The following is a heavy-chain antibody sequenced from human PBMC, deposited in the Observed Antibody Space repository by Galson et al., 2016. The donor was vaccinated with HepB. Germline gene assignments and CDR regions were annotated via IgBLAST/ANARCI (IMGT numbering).Heavy chain of an antibody. CDR3: AKEGTIFGVVPYGMDV. CDR1: RFTFSSYA. D-gene: IGHD3-3*01. V-gene: IGHV3-23*01. J-gene: IGHJ6*02. Sequence: SLRLSCAASRFTFSSYAMSWVRQAPGKGLEWVSVISGSGGSTYYADSVKGRFTISRDNSKNTLYLQMNSLRAEDTAVYYCAKEGTIFGVVPYGMDVWGHGTKVIVSS. CDR2: ISGSGGST.